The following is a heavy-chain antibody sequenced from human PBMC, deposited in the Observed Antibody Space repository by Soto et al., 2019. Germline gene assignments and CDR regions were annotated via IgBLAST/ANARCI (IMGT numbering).Heavy chain of an antibody. CDR1: GFTFSSHE. J-gene: IGHJ4*02. CDR2: ISNSGSIT. Sequence: PGGSLRLSCAVSGFTFSSHEMAWVRQAPGKGLEWVSYISNSGSITKYADSVKGRFTISRDNAKDSLYLQMNSLRAEDTAVYYCAGGVMYSGAYQDWGQGTLVTVSS. V-gene: IGHV3-48*03. CDR3: AGGVMYSGAYQD. D-gene: IGHD3-16*01.